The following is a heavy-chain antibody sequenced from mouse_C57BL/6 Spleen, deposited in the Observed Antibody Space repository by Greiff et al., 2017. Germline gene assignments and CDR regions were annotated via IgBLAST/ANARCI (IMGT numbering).Heavy chain of an antibody. Sequence: VQLQQSGAELVRPGASVTLSCKASGYTFTDYEMHWVKQTPVHGLEWIGAIDPETGGTAYNQKFKGKAILTADKSSSTAYMELRSRTSEDSAVYYCTSCFAYWGQGTLVTVSA. V-gene: IGHV1-15*01. CDR1: GYTFTDYE. CDR2: IDPETGGT. J-gene: IGHJ3*01. CDR3: TSCFAY.